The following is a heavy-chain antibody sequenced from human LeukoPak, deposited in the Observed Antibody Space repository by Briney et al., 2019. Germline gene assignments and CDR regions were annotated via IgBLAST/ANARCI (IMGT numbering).Heavy chain of an antibody. D-gene: IGHD3-22*01. V-gene: IGHV4-34*01. J-gene: IGHJ4*02. CDR2: INHSGST. Sequence: SETLSLTCAVYGGSFSGYYWSWIRQPPGKGLEWIGEINHSGSTNYNPSLKNRVTISVDTSKNQFSLKLSSVTAADTAVYYCARGDYYDSSGYYPNPFDYWGQGTLVTVSS. CDR1: GGSFSGYY. CDR3: ARGDYYDSSGYYPNPFDY.